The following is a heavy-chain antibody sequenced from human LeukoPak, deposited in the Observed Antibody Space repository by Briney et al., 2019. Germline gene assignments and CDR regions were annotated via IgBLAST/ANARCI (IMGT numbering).Heavy chain of an antibody. CDR1: GFTFSSYG. Sequence: GGSLRVSCAASGFTFSSYGMHWVRQAPGKGLEWVAVIWYDGSNKYYADSVKGRFTISRDNSKNTLYLQMNSLRAEDTAVYYCARDAEVGATRIFDYWGQGTLVTVSS. J-gene: IGHJ4*02. D-gene: IGHD1-26*01. V-gene: IGHV3-33*01. CDR2: IWYDGSNK. CDR3: ARDAEVGATRIFDY.